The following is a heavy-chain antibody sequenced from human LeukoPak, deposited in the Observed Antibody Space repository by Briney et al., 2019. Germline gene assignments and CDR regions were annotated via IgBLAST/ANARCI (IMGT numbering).Heavy chain of an antibody. J-gene: IGHJ4*02. CDR2: INPNSGGT. CDR1: GYTFTGYY. CDR3: ARNVVDSSSWGSDY. V-gene: IGHV1-2*02. D-gene: IGHD6-13*01. Sequence: ASVKVSCKASGYTFTGYYMHWVRQAPGQGLGWMGWINPNSGGTNYAQKFQGRVTMTRDTSISTAYMELSRLRSDDTAVYYCARNVVDSSSWGSDYRGQGTLVTVSS.